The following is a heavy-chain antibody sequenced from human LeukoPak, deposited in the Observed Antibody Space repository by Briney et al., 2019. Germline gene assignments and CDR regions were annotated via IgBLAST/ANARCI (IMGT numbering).Heavy chain of an antibody. CDR3: ARHGQKLVRWGFDY. D-gene: IGHD6-13*01. V-gene: IGHV4-59*08. J-gene: IGHJ4*02. CDR2: IFYSGST. Sequence: SETLSLTCTVSGGSISSYYWSWIRQPPGKGLEWIGYIFYSGSTNYNPSLKSRVTISLDTSKNQCSLKLSSVTTADTAVYYCARHGQKLVRWGFDYWGQGTLVSVSS. CDR1: GGSISSYY.